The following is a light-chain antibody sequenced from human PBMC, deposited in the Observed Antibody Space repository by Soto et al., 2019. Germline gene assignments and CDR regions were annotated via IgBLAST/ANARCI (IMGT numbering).Light chain of an antibody. CDR2: KAS. CDR1: QSISNH. CDR3: QQYNTYST. J-gene: IGKJ5*01. Sequence: DIQMTQSPSSLSASVEDRVIITCRASQSISNHLNWYQQKPGKAPKLLIHKASHLESGVPSRFSGGGSGTEFTLTISSLQPDDFATYYCQQYNTYSTFGQGTRLEIK. V-gene: IGKV1-5*03.